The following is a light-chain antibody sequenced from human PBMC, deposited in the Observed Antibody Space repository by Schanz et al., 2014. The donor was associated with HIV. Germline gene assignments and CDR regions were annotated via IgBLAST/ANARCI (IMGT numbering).Light chain of an antibody. CDR2: GAS. CDR3: HQFGRLPWT. J-gene: IGKJ1*01. Sequence: PGYRFPLSCMTTQIISTSLAWYQQRPGQSPRLLIGGASSRATGIPDRFSGSGSGTDFTLTIRRLEPEDFAVYYCHQFGRLPWTFGQGTKVEIK. V-gene: IGKV3-20*01. CDR1: QIISTS.